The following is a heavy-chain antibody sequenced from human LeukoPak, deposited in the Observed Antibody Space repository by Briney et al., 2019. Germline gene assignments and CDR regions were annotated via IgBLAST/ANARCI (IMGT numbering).Heavy chain of an antibody. CDR2: IDSDGSST. D-gene: IGHD5-12*01. J-gene: IGHJ4*02. CDR1: GFTFSSYW. Sequence: GGSLRLSCAASGFTFSSYWMHWVRQTPEKGLEWVSRIDSDGSSTIYADSVKGRFTISRDNAKKMLFLQMNSMRAEDTAVYYCTRGYVGIDYWGQGTLVTVSS. CDR3: TRGYVGIDY. V-gene: IGHV3-74*01.